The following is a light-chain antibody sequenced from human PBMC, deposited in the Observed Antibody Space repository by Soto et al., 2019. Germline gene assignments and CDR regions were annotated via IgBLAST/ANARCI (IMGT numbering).Light chain of an antibody. CDR1: QNINRW. CDR2: KAS. J-gene: IGKJ4*01. V-gene: IGKV1-5*03. Sequence: DIRMTQSPSTLSASVGDRVTITCRARQNINRWLAWYQQRPGKAPHLLIHKASTLEVGVPSRFSGSASGTEFTLTISSLQPDDFAVYFGLQYNVYHLSFGGGTKVEIK. CDR3: LQYNVYHLS.